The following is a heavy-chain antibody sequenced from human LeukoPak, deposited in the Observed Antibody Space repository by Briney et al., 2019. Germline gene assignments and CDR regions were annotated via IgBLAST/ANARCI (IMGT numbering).Heavy chain of an antibody. CDR3: AKAGVGAVAYCGGDCGSEYFQH. Sequence: PGGSLRLSCAASGFTFSTSAMNWVRQAPGKGLEWVSAISGSGGSTYYADSVKGRFTISRDNSKNTLYLQMNSLRAEDTAVYYCAKAGVGAVAYCGGDCGSEYFQHWGQGTLVTVSS. D-gene: IGHD2-21*02. CDR1: GFTFSTSA. J-gene: IGHJ1*01. CDR2: ISGSGGST. V-gene: IGHV3-23*01.